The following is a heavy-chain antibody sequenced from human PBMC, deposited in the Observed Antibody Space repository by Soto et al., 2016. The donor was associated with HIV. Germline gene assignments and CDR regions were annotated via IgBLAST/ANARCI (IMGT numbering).Heavy chain of an antibody. J-gene: IGHJ4*02. Sequence: EVQLVESGGGWVQPGRSLRLSCAVSGFIFDDYAMHWVRQAPGKGLEWVSSISWNADRIEYADSVKGRFAISRDNAKNSLFLEMNSLRAEDTAVYYCARAPYGSGSYFWFDYWGQGTLVTVSS. CDR2: ISWNADRI. CDR1: GFIFDDYA. D-gene: IGHD3-10*01. V-gene: IGHV3-9*01. CDR3: ARAPYGSGSYFWFDY.